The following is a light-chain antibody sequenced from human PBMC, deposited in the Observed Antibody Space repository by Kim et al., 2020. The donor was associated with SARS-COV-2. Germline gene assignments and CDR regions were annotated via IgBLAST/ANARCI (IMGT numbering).Light chain of an antibody. CDR1: QSVSSN. J-gene: IGKJ4*01. CDR3: QQYNNWPPLT. Sequence: SPGERVTLSSRASQSVSSNLAWYQPKPGQAPRLLIYGASTRATGIPARFSGSGSGTDFTLTISSLQSEDFAVYYCQQYNNWPPLTFGGGTKVDIK. V-gene: IGKV3-15*01. CDR2: GAS.